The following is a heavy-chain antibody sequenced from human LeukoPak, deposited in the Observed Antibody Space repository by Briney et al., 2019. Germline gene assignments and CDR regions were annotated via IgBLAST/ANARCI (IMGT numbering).Heavy chain of an antibody. Sequence: PGRSLRLSCSASGFTFDDCAMHWVRQAPGKGLEWVASIGPTGSDRYHADSIKGRFTISRDNANNFLYLQMNSLRAEDTAVYYCATETNGRHYDYWGQGTLLTVSS. CDR2: IGPTGSDR. D-gene: IGHD1-14*01. CDR3: ATETNGRHYDY. V-gene: IGHV3-21*06. CDR1: GFTFDDCA. J-gene: IGHJ4*02.